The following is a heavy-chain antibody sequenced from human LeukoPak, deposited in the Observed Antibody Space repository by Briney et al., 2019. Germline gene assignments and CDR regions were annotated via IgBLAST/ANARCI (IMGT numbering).Heavy chain of an antibody. CDR3: ASIFEDYYDFWSGYLPIDY. V-gene: IGHV3-74*01. J-gene: IGHJ4*02. CDR1: GFTFGSYW. CDR2: INSDGSST. D-gene: IGHD3-3*01. Sequence: PGGSLRLSCAASGFTFGSYWLHWVRQAPGKGLVWVSRINSDGSSTSYADSVKGRFTISRDNAKNTLYLQMNSLRAEGTAVYYCASIFEDYYDFWSGYLPIDYWGQGTLVTVSS.